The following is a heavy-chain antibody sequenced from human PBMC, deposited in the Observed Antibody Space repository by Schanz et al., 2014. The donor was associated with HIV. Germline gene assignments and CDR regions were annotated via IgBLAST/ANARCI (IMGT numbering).Heavy chain of an antibody. D-gene: IGHD6-19*01. CDR1: GFTFSNFA. J-gene: IGHJ4*02. V-gene: IGHV3-23*01. CDR2: MRGSDDSS. Sequence: QLLESGGGLVQPGGSLRLSCAASGFTFSNFAMSWVRQAPGKGLEWVSGMRGSDDSSFYADSVKGRFTISRDNSKNTLYFQMNSLRAEDTAIYYCAKTSYGWYFDYWGQGTLVTVSS. CDR3: AKTSYGWYFDY.